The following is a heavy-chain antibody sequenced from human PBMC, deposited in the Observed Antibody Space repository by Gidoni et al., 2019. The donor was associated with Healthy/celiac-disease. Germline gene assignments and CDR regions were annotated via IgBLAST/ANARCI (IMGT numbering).Heavy chain of an antibody. CDR2: IYYSGST. J-gene: IGHJ4*02. D-gene: IGHD3-16*01. CDR1: GGSISSSSYY. CDR3: ASVHGRWGDNY. V-gene: IGHV4-39*01. Sequence: QLPLQESGPGLVKPSETLSLTCTVSGGSISSSSYYWGWIRQPPGKGLEWIGSIYYSGSTYYNPSLKSRVTISVDTSKNQFSLKLSSVTAAETAVYYCASVHGRWGDNYWGQGTLVTVSS.